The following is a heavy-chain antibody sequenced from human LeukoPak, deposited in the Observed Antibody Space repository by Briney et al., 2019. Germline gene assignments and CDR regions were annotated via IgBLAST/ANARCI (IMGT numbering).Heavy chain of an antibody. V-gene: IGHV3-21*01. CDR1: GFTFSSYS. CDR2: ISSSSSYI. J-gene: IGHJ4*02. Sequence: KPGGSPRLSCAASGFTFSSYSMNWVRQAPGKGLEWVSSISSSSSYIYYADSVKGRFTISRDNAKNSLYLQMNSPRAEDTAVYYCADSKQLCYDYWGQGTLVTVSS. D-gene: IGHD5-18*01. CDR3: ADSKQLCYDY.